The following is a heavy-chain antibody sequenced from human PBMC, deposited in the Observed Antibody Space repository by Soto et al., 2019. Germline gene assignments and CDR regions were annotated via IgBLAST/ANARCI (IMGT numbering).Heavy chain of an antibody. CDR2: LNPNSVNT. V-gene: IGHV1-8*01. J-gene: IGHJ6*02. CDR1: GYTFTSSA. CDR3: AREKTSYGMDV. Sequence: QVQLVQSGAEVKKPGASVKVSCKASGYTFTSSAINCVLQATGQGLQWMGWLNPNSVNTGYAQKFQGRVTKTWNTSISTANMERSSLRSEDAAVYYCAREKTSYGMDVWGQGDTVTVSS.